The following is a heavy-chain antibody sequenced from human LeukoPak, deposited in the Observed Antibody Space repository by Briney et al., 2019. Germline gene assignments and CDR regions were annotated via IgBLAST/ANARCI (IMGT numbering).Heavy chain of an antibody. Sequence: PGGSLRLSCAASGFTFSRCDMHWVRQAPGKGLEWVSAISGSGGSTYYADSVKGRFTISRDNSKNTLYLQMNSLRAEDTAVYYCARGPSGYHNTGGQGTLVTVSS. CDR1: GFTFSRCD. J-gene: IGHJ4*02. CDR3: ARGPSGYHNT. D-gene: IGHD5-12*01. V-gene: IGHV3-23*01. CDR2: ISGSGGST.